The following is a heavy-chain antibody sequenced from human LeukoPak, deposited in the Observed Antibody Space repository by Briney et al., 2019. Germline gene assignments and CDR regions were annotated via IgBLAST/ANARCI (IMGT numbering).Heavy chain of an antibody. Sequence: SCKASGGTFSSYAISWVRQAPGKGLEWVAVISFDGSCKYYADSVKGRFTISRDNSKNTLYLQMNSLRAEDTAVYYCAKDRVTAAGYYFDYWGQGTLVTVSS. CDR1: GGTFSSYA. J-gene: IGHJ4*02. D-gene: IGHD6-13*01. V-gene: IGHV3-30*04. CDR2: ISFDGSCK. CDR3: AKDRVTAAGYYFDY.